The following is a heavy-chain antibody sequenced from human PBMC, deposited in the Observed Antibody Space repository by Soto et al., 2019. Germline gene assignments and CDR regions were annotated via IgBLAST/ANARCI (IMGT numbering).Heavy chain of an antibody. J-gene: IGHJ5*02. CDR1: GGSISSGDYY. CDR2: IYYSGST. D-gene: IGHD2-2*01. Sequence: SETLSLTCTVSGGSISSGDYYWSWIRQPPGKGLEWIGYIYYSGSTYYNPSLKSRVTISVDTSKNQFSLKLSSVTAADTAVYYCAREQRYCSSTSCYGGDWFDPWGQGTLVTVSS. V-gene: IGHV4-30-4*01. CDR3: AREQRYCSSTSCYGGDWFDP.